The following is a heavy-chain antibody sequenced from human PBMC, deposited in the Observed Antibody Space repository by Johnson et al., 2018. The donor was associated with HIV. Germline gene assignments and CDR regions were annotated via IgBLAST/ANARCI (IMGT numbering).Heavy chain of an antibody. CDR1: GFTFSSYA. D-gene: IGHD6-6*01. Sequence: VQLVESGGGLVQPGGSLRLSCAASGFTFSSYAMHWVRQAPGKGLEWVSGISWNSGSIGYADSVKGRFTISRDNSEKTLYLQMNSLRAEDTALYYCAKSSPAAARFRLGSAFDIWGQGTMVTVSS. J-gene: IGHJ3*02. CDR2: ISWNSGSI. V-gene: IGHV3-23*04. CDR3: AKSSPAAARFRLGSAFDI.